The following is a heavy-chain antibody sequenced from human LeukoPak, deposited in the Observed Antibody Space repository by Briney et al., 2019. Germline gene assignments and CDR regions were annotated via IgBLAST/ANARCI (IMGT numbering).Heavy chain of an antibody. CDR2: ISGYNGNT. V-gene: IGHV1-18*01. CDR1: GYTFTSYG. CDR3: AREVWELPPDY. J-gene: IGHJ4*02. D-gene: IGHD1-26*01. Sequence: ASVKVSCKASGYTFTSYGISWVRQAPGQGLEWMGWISGYNGNTNYAQKLQGRVTMTTDTSTSTAYMVLRSLRSDDTAVYYCAREVWELPPDYWGQGTLVTVSS.